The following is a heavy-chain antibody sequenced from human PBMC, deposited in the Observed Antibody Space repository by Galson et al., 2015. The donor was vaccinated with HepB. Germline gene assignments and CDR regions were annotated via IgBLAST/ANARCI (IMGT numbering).Heavy chain of an antibody. J-gene: IGHJ5*02. V-gene: IGHV1-69*02. Sequence: SVKVSCKASGGTFSSYTISWVRQAPGQGLEWMGRIIPILGIANYAQKFQGRVTITADKSTSTAYMELSSLRSEDTAVYYCARGYCSSTSCSLNWFDPWGQGTLVTVSS. CDR1: GGTFSSYT. CDR2: IIPILGIA. D-gene: IGHD2-2*01. CDR3: ARGYCSSTSCSLNWFDP.